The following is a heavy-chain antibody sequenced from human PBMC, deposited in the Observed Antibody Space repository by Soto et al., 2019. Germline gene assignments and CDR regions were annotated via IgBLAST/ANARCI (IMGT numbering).Heavy chain of an antibody. CDR2: IYYSGST. J-gene: IGHJ4*02. V-gene: IGHV4-59*01. D-gene: IGHD3-9*01. Sequence: PSETMCLTWTVAGGYISSYYWSWIRQPPGKGLEWIGYIYYSGSTNYNPSLKSRVTISVDTSKNQFSLKLSSVTAADTAVYYCASYDILTGYDYWGQGTLVTVSS. CDR1: GGYISSYY. CDR3: ASYDILTGYDY.